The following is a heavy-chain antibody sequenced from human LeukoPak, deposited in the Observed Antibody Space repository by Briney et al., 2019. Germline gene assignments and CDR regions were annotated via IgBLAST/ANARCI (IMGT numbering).Heavy chain of an antibody. CDR1: GFTFSSYA. V-gene: IGHV3-23*03. CDR3: ARSAARLRYYYAMDV. CDR2: IYSGDSGVST. J-gene: IGHJ6*02. Sequence: GGSLRLSCAASGFTFSSYAMSWVRQAPGKGLEWVSVIYSGDSGVSTYYADSVKGRFTISRHNSKNTLYLQMSSLRAEDTAVYFCARSAARLRYYYAMDVWGQGTTVTVSS. D-gene: IGHD6-6*01.